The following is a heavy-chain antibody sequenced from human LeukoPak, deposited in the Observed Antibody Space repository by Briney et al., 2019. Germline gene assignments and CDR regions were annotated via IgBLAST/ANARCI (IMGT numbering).Heavy chain of an antibody. Sequence: SETLSLTCTVSGGSLSSYYWSWIRQPPGKGLEWIGYIYYSGSTNYNPSLKSRVTISVDTSKNQFSLKLSSVTAADTAVYYCARPVFSVAAAGTYNWFDPWGQGTLVTVSS. D-gene: IGHD6-13*01. V-gene: IGHV4-59*08. CDR3: ARPVFSVAAAGTYNWFDP. J-gene: IGHJ5*02. CDR1: GGSLSSYY. CDR2: IYYSGST.